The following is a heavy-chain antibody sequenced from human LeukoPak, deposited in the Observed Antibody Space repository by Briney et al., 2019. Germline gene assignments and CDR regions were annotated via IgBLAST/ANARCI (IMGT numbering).Heavy chain of an antibody. Sequence: SETLSLTCAVYGGSFSGYYWSWIRQPPGKGLEWIGEINHSGSTNYNPSLKSRVTISVDTSKNQFSLKLSSVTAADTAVYYCAMALQYTDAFDIWGQGTMVTVSS. CDR1: GGSFSGYY. CDR2: INHSGST. V-gene: IGHV4-34*01. D-gene: IGHD4-11*01. J-gene: IGHJ3*02. CDR3: AMALQYTDAFDI.